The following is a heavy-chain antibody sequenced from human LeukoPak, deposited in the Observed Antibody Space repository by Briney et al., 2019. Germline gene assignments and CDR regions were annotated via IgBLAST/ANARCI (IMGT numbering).Heavy chain of an antibody. Sequence: GGSLRLSCAASGFIFSNYWMHWVRQVPGKGLVWVSRINSDGSSRSHADSVKGRFTISRDNAKNTLYLQMNSLRAEDTAVYYCAREVYSSGWSSFDYWGQGTLVTVSS. J-gene: IGHJ4*02. CDR1: GFIFSNYW. D-gene: IGHD6-19*01. V-gene: IGHV3-74*01. CDR3: AREVYSSGWSSFDY. CDR2: INSDGSSR.